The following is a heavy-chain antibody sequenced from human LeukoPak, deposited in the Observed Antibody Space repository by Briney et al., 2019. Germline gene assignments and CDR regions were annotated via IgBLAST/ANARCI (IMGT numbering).Heavy chain of an antibody. J-gene: IGHJ4*02. CDR2: IYYSGST. D-gene: IGHD1-1*01. CDR1: GGSISNSRYDWY. CDR3: ARSREVDNNWYPYFDN. V-gene: IGHV4-39*01. Sequence: SETLSLTCTVSGGSISNSRYDWYWGWIRQPPGKGLEWIGSIYYSGSTYYNPSLKSRVTISVDTSKNKFSLKLSSVTAADTAVYYCARSREVDNNWYPYFDNWGQGTLVTVSS.